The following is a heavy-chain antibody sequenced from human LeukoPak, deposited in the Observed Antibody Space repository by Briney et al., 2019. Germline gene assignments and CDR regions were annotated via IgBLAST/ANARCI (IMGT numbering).Heavy chain of an antibody. CDR1: GGSFSGYY. CDR2: INHSGST. J-gene: IGHJ6*03. Sequence: SETLSLTCAVYGGSFSGYYWSWIRQPPGKGLGWIGEINHSGSTNYNPSLKSRVTISVDTSKNQFSLKLSSVTAADTAVYYCARGYGSGSYKAIGYYYYYMDVWGKGTTVTVSS. CDR3: ARGYGSGSYKAIGYYYYYMDV. V-gene: IGHV4-34*01. D-gene: IGHD3-10*01.